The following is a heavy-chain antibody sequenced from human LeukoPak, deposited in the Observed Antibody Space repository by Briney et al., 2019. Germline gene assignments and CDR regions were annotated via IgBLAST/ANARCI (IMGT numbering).Heavy chain of an antibody. D-gene: IGHD5-12*01. CDR3: ARVLNSGSDQTFDY. CDR2: ISAYNGNT. V-gene: IGHV1-18*01. Sequence: ASVKVSCKASGYTFTSYGISWVRQAPGQGLEWMGWISAYNGNTNYAQKLQGRVTMTTDTSTSTAYMELRSLRSDDTAVYYSARVLNSGSDQTFDYWGQGTLVTVSS. CDR1: GYTFTSYG. J-gene: IGHJ4*02.